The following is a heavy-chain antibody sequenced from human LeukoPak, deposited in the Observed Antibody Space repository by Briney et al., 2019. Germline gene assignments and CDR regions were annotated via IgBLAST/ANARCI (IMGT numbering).Heavy chain of an antibody. Sequence: GGSPRLSCAASGFSVSSNYMSWVRQAPGKGLEWVSVIYSGGSTYYADSVKGRFTISRDNSKNTLYLQTNSLRAEDTAVYYCARHWDEILTGPFDYWGQGALVTVSS. V-gene: IGHV3-53*01. D-gene: IGHD3-9*01. CDR2: IYSGGST. CDR3: ARHWDEILTGPFDY. J-gene: IGHJ4*02. CDR1: GFSVSSNY.